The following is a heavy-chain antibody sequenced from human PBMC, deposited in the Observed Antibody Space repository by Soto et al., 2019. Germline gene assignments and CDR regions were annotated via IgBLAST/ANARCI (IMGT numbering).Heavy chain of an antibody. J-gene: IGHJ5*02. V-gene: IGHV2-5*02. CDR3: AHRGGSGYSYNWFDP. Sequence: QITLKESGPTLVKPTQTLTLTCTFSGFSLSTSGVGVGWIRQPPGKALEWLALIYWDDDKRYSPSLKSRLTIXXDXSXXHVVLTMTNMDPVDTATYYCAHRGGSGYSYNWFDPWGQGTLVTVSS. CDR2: IYWDDDK. CDR1: GFSLSTSGVG. D-gene: IGHD3-22*01.